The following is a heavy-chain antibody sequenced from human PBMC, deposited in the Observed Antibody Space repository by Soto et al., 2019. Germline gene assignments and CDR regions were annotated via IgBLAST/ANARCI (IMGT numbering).Heavy chain of an antibody. Sequence: ASVKVSCKASGYNFTGYYIHWVRQAPGQGLEWMGWVNPNSGGTNYAQKFQGWVTMTRDTSISTAYMELSRLRSDDTAVYYCVTSRVSIAVAGETEYYFDYWGQGTLVTVSS. CDR2: VNPNSGGT. CDR3: VTSRVSIAVAGETEYYFDY. D-gene: IGHD6-19*01. J-gene: IGHJ4*02. V-gene: IGHV1-2*04. CDR1: GYNFTGYY.